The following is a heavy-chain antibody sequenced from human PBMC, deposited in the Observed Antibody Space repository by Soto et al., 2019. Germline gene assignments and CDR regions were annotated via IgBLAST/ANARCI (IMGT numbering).Heavy chain of an antibody. Sequence: LKISCKVSGYSFSTYWIAWVRQMPGKGLEWMGIIYPGDSDTRYSPSFQGQVTISADKSIGTAYLQWSSLKASDTAMFYCARQRDSTGYFDYWGQGTLVTVSS. CDR1: GYSFSTYW. V-gene: IGHV5-51*01. D-gene: IGHD3-22*01. J-gene: IGHJ4*02. CDR3: ARQRDSTGYFDY. CDR2: IYPGDSDT.